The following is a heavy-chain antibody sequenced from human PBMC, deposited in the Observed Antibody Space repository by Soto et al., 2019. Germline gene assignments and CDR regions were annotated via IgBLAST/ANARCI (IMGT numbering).Heavy chain of an antibody. J-gene: IGHJ4*02. D-gene: IGHD6-19*01. V-gene: IGHV3-48*01. CDR2: ISAGSSTI. CDR3: ARAVEQWLPRFDY. CDR1: GFTFSTYS. Sequence: TGGSLRLSCAASGFTFSTYSMNWVRQAPGKGLEWVSSISAGSSTIYYADSVKGRFTISRDNAKNSLYLQMNSLRGEDTAVYYCARAVEQWLPRFDYWGQGTLVTVSS.